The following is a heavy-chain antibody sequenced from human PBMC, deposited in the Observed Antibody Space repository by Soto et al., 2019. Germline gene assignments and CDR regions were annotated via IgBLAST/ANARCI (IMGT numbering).Heavy chain of an antibody. CDR3: ARDPLLLYYYDSSGETRGDAFDI. D-gene: IGHD3-22*01. V-gene: IGHV1-3*01. J-gene: IGHJ3*02. CDR1: GYTFTSYA. CDR2: INAGNGNT. Sequence: QVPLVQSGAEVKKPGASVKVSCKASGYTFTSYAMHWVRQAPGQRLEWMGWINAGNGNTKYSQKFQGRVTITRDTSASTAYMELSSLRSEDTAVYYCARDPLLLYYYDSSGETRGDAFDIWGQGTMVTVSS.